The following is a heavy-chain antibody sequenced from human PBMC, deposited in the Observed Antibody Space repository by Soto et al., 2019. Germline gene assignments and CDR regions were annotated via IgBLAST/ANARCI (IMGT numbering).Heavy chain of an antibody. CDR1: GFTFSTYL. V-gene: IGHV3-7*01. Sequence: EVQLVQSGGDLVQPGWSLRLSFVASGFTFSTYLMTWVRQAPGLGLELVAGIKEDASEEVYVDSVKGRFSISRYSSKNSLYLQGNIRRAEDTAVYYCASAFSSPFRNFDSLGRGSLVTVSS. CDR3: ASAFSSPFRNFDS. J-gene: IGHJ4*01. CDR2: IKEDASEE.